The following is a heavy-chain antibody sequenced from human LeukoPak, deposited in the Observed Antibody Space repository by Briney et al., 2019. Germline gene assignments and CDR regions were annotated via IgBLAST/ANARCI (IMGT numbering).Heavy chain of an antibody. CDR1: GYSFSTTY. CDR2: ISAYNGGT. J-gene: IGHJ4*01. Sequence: ASLKVSCKASGYSFSTTYINWVRQAPGQGLELMGRISAYNGGTAYAQKFQGRVTMTTDSSTTTAYMDLASLRSDDTAVYYCARGGTYYPCIDYWGQGTLVTVSS. D-gene: IGHD1-26*01. V-gene: IGHV1-18*01. CDR3: ARGGTYYPCIDY.